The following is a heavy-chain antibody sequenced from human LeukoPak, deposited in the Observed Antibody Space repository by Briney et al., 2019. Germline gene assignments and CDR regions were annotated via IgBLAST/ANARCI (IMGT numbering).Heavy chain of an antibody. J-gene: IGHJ4*02. Sequence: QPGGSLRLSCAASGFTFSTYAMTWVRQAPGKGLEWVSLISGTGGSTYYADSVKGRFTISRDNSKNTVFLQMSSLRAEDTALYYCARKSASGNYPLDYWGQGTLVTVSS. CDR1: GFTFSTYA. V-gene: IGHV3-23*01. D-gene: IGHD3-10*01. CDR3: ARKSASGNYPLDY. CDR2: ISGTGGST.